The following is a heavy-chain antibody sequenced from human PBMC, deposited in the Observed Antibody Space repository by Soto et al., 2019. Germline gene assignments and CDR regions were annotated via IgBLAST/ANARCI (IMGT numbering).Heavy chain of an antibody. Sequence: GGSLRLSCAASGFTFSSYSMNWVRQAPGKGLEWVSSISSSSSYIYYADSVKGRFTISRDNAKNSLYLQMNSLRAEDTAVYYCARVDSSSPSPRLVYYYYYGMDVWGQGTTVTVSS. J-gene: IGHJ6*02. CDR2: ISSSSSYI. D-gene: IGHD6-13*01. V-gene: IGHV3-21*01. CDR3: ARVDSSSPSPRLVYYYYYGMDV. CDR1: GFTFSSYS.